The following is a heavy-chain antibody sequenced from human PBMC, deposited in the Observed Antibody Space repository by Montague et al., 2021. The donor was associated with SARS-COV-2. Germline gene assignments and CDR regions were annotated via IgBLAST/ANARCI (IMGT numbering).Heavy chain of an antibody. V-gene: IGHV4-39*01. D-gene: IGHD4-23*01. CDR1: GGSISSRSYY. CDR2: IYYSGST. J-gene: IGHJ3*02. Sequence: SETLSLTCTVSGGSISSRSYYWGWIRQPPGKGLEWIGSIYYSGSTYYKPSLKSRVTIPVDTSKNQFSLKLSSVTAADTAVYYCARLRGDYGGTYDTFDIWGQGTMVTVSS. CDR3: ARLRGDYGGTYDTFDI.